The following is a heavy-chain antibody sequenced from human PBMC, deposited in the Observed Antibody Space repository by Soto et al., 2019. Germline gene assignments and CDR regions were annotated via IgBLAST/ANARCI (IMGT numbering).Heavy chain of an antibody. D-gene: IGHD6-19*01. V-gene: IGHV4-4*07. Sequence: SETLSLTCTVSGASISSYFWTWIRQPAGKGLDWIGRISTSGTTNYNPSLKSRVTMSVDTSKNHFSLNLSSVTAADTAVYYCAREAGPDRWFDPWGQGTLVTV. CDR1: GASISSYF. CDR3: AREAGPDRWFDP. CDR2: ISTSGTT. J-gene: IGHJ5*02.